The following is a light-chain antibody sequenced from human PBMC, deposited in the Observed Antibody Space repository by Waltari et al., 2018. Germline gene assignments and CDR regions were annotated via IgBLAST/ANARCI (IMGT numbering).Light chain of an antibody. CDR2: GAS. CDR1: QSVSSN. J-gene: IGKJ1*01. CDR3: QQYNNWSTWT. V-gene: IGKV3-15*01. Sequence: EIVMTQSPATLSVSPGERATLSCRASQSVSSNLAWYQQKPGQAPRLLIYGASTRATGIPARFSGSGSGTEFTLTISSLQSEDFAVYYCQQYNNWSTWTFGQGTKEEIK.